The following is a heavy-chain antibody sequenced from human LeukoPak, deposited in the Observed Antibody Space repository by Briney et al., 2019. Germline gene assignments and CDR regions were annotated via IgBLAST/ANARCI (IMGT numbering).Heavy chain of an antibody. Sequence: GGSLRLSCAASGFTFSSYSMHWVRQAPGKGLEYVSAISNDGGSTYYADSVKGRFTISRDKSKNTLFLHMSSLRTEDSAVYYCVKERQTEVWQYYCDYWGQGTLVTVSS. J-gene: IGHJ4*02. CDR2: ISNDGGST. D-gene: IGHD3-16*01. CDR1: GFTFSSYS. V-gene: IGHV3-64D*06. CDR3: VKERQTEVWQYYCDY.